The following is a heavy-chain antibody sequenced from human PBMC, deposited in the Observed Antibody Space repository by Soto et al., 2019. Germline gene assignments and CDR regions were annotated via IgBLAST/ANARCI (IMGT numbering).Heavy chain of an antibody. V-gene: IGHV1-58*01. CDR2: IVVGSGNT. D-gene: IGHD1-26*01. Sequence: SVKVSCKASGFTFTSCAVQCVRQARGQRLEWIGWIVVGSGNTNYAQKFQERVTITRDMSTSTAYMGLSSLRSEDTAVYYCAAEGIVGATDFDYWGQGTLVTVSS. CDR3: AAEGIVGATDFDY. CDR1: GFTFTSCA. J-gene: IGHJ4*02.